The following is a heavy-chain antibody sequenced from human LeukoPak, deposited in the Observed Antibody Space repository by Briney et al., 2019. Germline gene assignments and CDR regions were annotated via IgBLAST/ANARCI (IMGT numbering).Heavy chain of an antibody. CDR2: IKSDGTET. CDR1: GFTFSAYW. V-gene: IGHV3-7*05. J-gene: IGHJ4*02. D-gene: IGHD3/OR15-3a*01. CDR3: ANGTRRPDY. Sequence: GGSLRLSCAASGFTFSAYWMGWVRQGPGKGLEWVANIKSDGTETFSVDSVKGRFTISRDNAKDSLYLNMNSLRAEDTAVYYCANGTRRPDYWGQGTLVTVSS.